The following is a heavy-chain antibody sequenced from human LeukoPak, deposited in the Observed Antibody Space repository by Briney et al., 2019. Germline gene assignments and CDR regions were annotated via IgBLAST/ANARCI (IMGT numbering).Heavy chain of an antibody. CDR1: GFTFNNYW. J-gene: IGHJ3*01. CDR3: ARYCNGDTCDGALDL. Sequence: PGGSLRLSCAASGFTFNNYWIHWVRQVPGKDLVWVSRIDSDASRTNYADSVKGRFTISRGNVKNMVYLQMSSLTVEDTAVYYCARYCNGDTCDGALDLWGQGTLVTVSS. V-gene: IGHV3-74*01. CDR2: IDSDASRT. D-gene: IGHD2-15*01.